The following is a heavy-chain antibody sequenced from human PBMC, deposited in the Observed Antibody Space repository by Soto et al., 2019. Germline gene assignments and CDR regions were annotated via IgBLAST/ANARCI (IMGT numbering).Heavy chain of an antibody. Sequence: GGSLRLSCAASGFTSSSYAMSWVRQAPGKGLEWVSAISGSGGSTYYADSVKGRFTISRDNSKNTLYLQMNSLRAEDTAVFYCAKAVDTAMVNLGMDVWGQGTTVTVSS. CDR3: AKAVDTAMVNLGMDV. V-gene: IGHV3-23*01. D-gene: IGHD5-18*01. CDR1: GFTSSSYA. CDR2: ISGSGGST. J-gene: IGHJ6*02.